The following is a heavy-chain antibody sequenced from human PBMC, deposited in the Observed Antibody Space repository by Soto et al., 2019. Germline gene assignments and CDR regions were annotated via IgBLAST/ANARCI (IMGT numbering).Heavy chain of an antibody. V-gene: IGHV6-1*01. CDR2: AYYGSKWSN. CDR1: GDSVSSITTA. D-gene: IGHD5-12*01. Sequence: PSQTLSLTCAISGDSVSSITTAWNWIRQSPSRGLEWLGRAYYGSKWSNDYALSVNGRITINPDTSRNQFSLQLTSMTPDDSGVYYCVRGWLRFSFDSWGQGTPVTVSS. J-gene: IGHJ4*02. CDR3: VRGWLRFSFDS.